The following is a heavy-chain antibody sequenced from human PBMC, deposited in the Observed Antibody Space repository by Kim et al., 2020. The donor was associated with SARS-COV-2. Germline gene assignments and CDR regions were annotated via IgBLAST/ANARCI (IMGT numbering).Heavy chain of an antibody. CDR2: ISYDGVDK. J-gene: IGHJ3*01. V-gene: IGHV3-30-3*01. D-gene: IGHD4-17*01. Sequence: GGSLRLSCAASGFSFTGYAMNWVRQAPGQGLEWVALISYDGVDKYYAGSVKGRFTVSRDNSKDTLYLEMNSLRIEDTATYYCARDSIGYGAAFDFWGQG. CDR1: GFSFTGYA. CDR3: ARDSIGYGAAFDF.